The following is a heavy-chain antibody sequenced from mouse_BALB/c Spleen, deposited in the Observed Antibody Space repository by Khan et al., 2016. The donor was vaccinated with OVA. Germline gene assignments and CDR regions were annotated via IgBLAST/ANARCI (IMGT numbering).Heavy chain of an antibody. CDR1: GYTFSSYW. D-gene: IGHD1-1*01. Sequence: QVQLKESGAELMKPGASVKISCKATGYTFSSYWIEWVKQRPGHGLEWIGEILPGSGRNNYNEKFKGKATFTADTSSNTAYMQLSSLTSEDSAVYYCARGNCYGSSSWFGYWGQGTLVTVSA. CDR2: ILPGSGRN. J-gene: IGHJ3*01. CDR3: ARGNCYGSSSWFGY. V-gene: IGHV1-9*01.